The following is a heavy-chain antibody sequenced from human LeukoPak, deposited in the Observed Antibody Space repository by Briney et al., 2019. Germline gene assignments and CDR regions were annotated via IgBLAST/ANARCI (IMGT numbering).Heavy chain of an antibody. Sequence: GGSLRLSCAASGFTFSSYWMHWVRQTPGKGLVWVSRINGAGSSISYADSVKGRVTIARDNAKNTLYLQMNNLRAEDTAVYYCARGGDYKNDYWGQGTLVSVSS. CDR3: ARGGDYKNDY. V-gene: IGHV3-74*01. CDR1: GFTFSSYW. D-gene: IGHD4-17*01. J-gene: IGHJ4*02. CDR2: INGAGSSI.